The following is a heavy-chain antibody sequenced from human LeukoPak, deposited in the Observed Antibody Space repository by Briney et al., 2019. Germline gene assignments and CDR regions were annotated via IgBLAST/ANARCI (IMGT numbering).Heavy chain of an antibody. CDR1: GGPIGSGGYY. CDR2: IYYSGST. V-gene: IGHV4-31*03. J-gene: IGHJ4*02. Sequence: SETLSLTCTVFGGPIGSGGYYWSWIRQLPGKGLEWIGYIYYSGSTYYNPSLKSRVTISADTSKNQFSLNLSSVTAADTAVYYCARDHGCSYGYTDYWGQGTLVTVSS. D-gene: IGHD5-18*01. CDR3: ARDHGCSYGYTDY.